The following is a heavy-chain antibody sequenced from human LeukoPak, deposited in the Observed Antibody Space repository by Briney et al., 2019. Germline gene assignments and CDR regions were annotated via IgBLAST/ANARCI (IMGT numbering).Heavy chain of an antibody. D-gene: IGHD2-21*02. J-gene: IGHJ4*02. Sequence: GGSLRLSCAASGFTFNTCEMNWVRQAPGKGLEWISFINGSGRMLAYADSVKGRFTISRDNAKKSLYLQMNRLRGEDTAVYYCARSSDVVVAAMRSKDCDYWGQGTLVTVSS. CDR1: GFTFNTCE. V-gene: IGHV3-48*03. CDR3: ARSSDVVVAAMRSKDCDY. CDR2: INGSGRML.